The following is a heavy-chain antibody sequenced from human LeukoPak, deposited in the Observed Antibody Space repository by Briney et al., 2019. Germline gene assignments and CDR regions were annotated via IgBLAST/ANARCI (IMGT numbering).Heavy chain of an antibody. J-gene: IGHJ4*02. Sequence: PSETLSLTRTVSGGSISSYYWSWIRQPPGKGLEWIGYISYSGSTNYNPSLKSRVTISVDTSKNQFSLKLSSVTAADTAVYYCARRSYSSPFDYWGQGILVIVSS. CDR2: ISYSGST. D-gene: IGHD6-19*01. CDR3: ARRSYSSPFDY. V-gene: IGHV4-59*08. CDR1: GGSISSYY.